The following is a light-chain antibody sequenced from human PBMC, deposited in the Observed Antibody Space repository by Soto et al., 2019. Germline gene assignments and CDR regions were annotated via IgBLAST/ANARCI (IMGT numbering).Light chain of an antibody. CDR1: QSLSSNY. V-gene: IGKV3-20*01. J-gene: IGKJ1*01. CDR3: QQSYSTPTWT. CDR2: GAS. Sequence: EIVLTQSPGTLSLSPGERATLSCRASQSLSSNYLAWYQQKPGQAPRLLIFGASSRATGIPDRFSGSGSGTDFTLTISRLEPEDFATYYCQQSYSTPTWTFGQGTKVEIK.